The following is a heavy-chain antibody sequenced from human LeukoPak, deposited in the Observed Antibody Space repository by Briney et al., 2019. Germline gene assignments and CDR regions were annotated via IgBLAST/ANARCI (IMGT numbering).Heavy chain of an antibody. V-gene: IGHV3-23*01. CDR3: AKMTDSTPYSSGTFDS. J-gene: IGHJ4*02. D-gene: IGHD3-10*01. CDR2: ISDTGDKT. Sequence: GGSLRLSCSASGFTLRSYTMGWVRQAPGKGLEWVSAISDTGDKTYYADSVKGRFTISRDNSRNTLYLQMSRLRAEDTALFYCAKMTDSTPYSSGTFDSWGQGTLVTVSS. CDR1: GFTLRSYT.